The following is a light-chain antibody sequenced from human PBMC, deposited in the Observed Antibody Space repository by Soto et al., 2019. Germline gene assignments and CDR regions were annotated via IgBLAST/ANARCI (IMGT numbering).Light chain of an antibody. J-gene: IGLJ1*01. Sequence: QSVLTQPPSVSGVPGQTVTISCTGTSSNIGARVDVHWYQHFPGLAPKLLIYANNIRPSGVPDRFSGSKSGSSASLAISGLQAEDEGDYYCQSYDSSLSGSYAFGTGTKVTVL. V-gene: IGLV1-40*01. CDR2: ANN. CDR1: SSNIGARVD. CDR3: QSYDSSLSGSYA.